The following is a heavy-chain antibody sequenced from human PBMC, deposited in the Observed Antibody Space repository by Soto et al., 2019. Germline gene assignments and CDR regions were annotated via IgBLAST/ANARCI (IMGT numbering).Heavy chain of an antibody. CDR1: GGSVESSSC. J-gene: IGHJ6*02. Sequence: QVRLKESGPGLVKPSGTLSLTCAVSGGSVESSSCWSWVRQAPGKGLEWIGEIYHSGTFNYNPSLASRVSVSVDKPTNQFSLNLNPVTAADTAVYYCVRSVPAATSAYNGMDVWGQGTTVTVSS. CDR2: IYHSGTF. CDR3: VRSVPAATSAYNGMDV. D-gene: IGHD2-15*01. V-gene: IGHV4-4*02.